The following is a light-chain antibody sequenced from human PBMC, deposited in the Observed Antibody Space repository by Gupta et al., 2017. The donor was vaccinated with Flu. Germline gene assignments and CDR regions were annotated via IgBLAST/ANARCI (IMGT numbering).Light chain of an antibody. Sequence: DIQLTQSPSTLSPSVGDRVSITCRASQSVTTWLAWYQQKPKKAPRLLIYMASTLESGVPSRFSGSGSGTEFTLTISSLQPDDFATYYCQQYSSNFRTFGQGTKVDIK. CDR1: QSVTTW. J-gene: IGKJ1*01. CDR2: MAS. V-gene: IGKV1-5*03. CDR3: QQYSSNFRT.